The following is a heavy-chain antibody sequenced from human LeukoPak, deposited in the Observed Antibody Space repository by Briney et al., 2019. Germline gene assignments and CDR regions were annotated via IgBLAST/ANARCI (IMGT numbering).Heavy chain of an antibody. D-gene: IGHD6-6*01. CDR1: GFTFSSYA. Sequence: PGGSLRLSCAASGFTFSSYAMHWVRQAPGKGLEWVAVISYDGSNKYYADSVKGRFTISRDNSKNTLYLQMNSLRAEDTAVYYCARDMAYSSSSGSLDYWGQGTLVTVSS. J-gene: IGHJ4*02. CDR3: ARDMAYSSSSGSLDY. CDR2: ISYDGSNK. V-gene: IGHV3-30-3*01.